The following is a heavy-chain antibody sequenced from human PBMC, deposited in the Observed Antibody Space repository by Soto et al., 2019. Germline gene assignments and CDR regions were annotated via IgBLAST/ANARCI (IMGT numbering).Heavy chain of an antibody. CDR3: ATWVDYGDFEGFDF. Sequence: ASVKVSCKTSGYSFTDYKLHWVRQAPGQGLEWMGWVDPNGGGSNSAQKFQGSVTMTWDTSITTAYLDLTRLTTNDTATYFCATWVDYGDFEGFDFWGQGTLVTISS. CDR2: VDPNGGGS. J-gene: IGHJ4*02. CDR1: GYSFTDYK. D-gene: IGHD4-17*01. V-gene: IGHV1-2*04.